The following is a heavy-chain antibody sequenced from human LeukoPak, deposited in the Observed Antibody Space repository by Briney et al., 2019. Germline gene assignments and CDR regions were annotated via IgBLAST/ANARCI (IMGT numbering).Heavy chain of an antibody. CDR3: AKDPGAYYFDY. CDR2: ISFDGGYE. V-gene: IGHV3-30*18. Sequence: PGGSLRLSCAASGFPFSSYGMHWVRQAPGKGLEWVAVISFDGGYENYGDSVKGRFTTSRDNAKNTLYLQMNSLRVEDTSVYYCAKDPGAYYFDYWGQGTLVTVSS. CDR1: GFPFSSYG. J-gene: IGHJ4*02.